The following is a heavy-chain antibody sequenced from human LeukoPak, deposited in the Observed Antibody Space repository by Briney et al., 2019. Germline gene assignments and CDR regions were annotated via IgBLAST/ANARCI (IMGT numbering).Heavy chain of an antibody. Sequence: SETLSLTCTGSGGSISNYYWNWIRQPPGKGLEWIGYAYYSGSTTYNPSPKSRVTISVDTSKNQFSLKLRSVTAADTAVYYCARVYGYGYYYMDVWGKGTTVTVSS. CDR1: GGSISNYY. CDR3: ARVYGYGYYYMDV. CDR2: AYYSGST. J-gene: IGHJ6*03. V-gene: IGHV4-59*01. D-gene: IGHD5-18*01.